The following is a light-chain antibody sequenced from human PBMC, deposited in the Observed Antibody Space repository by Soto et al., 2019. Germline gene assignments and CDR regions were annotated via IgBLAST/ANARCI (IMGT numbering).Light chain of an antibody. V-gene: IGKV1-5*01. J-gene: IGKJ1*01. Sequence: DIQMTQSPSTLSASVGDRVTINCRASQSISNWLAWFQQKSGKAPKLLIYDASSLKSGVPSRFSGSGSGTEFTLTISSLQPDDFATYYCQQYNTYWTFGQGTKVEIK. CDR2: DAS. CDR1: QSISNW. CDR3: QQYNTYWT.